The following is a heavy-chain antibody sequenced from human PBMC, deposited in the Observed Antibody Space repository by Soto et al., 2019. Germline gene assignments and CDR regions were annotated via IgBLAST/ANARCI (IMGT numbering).Heavy chain of an antibody. CDR1: GLPFGGFA. CDR2: VTSGGTT. CDR3: ATELRYLEWFTRPDY. Sequence: EAQLVESGGALVKPGGSLNLSGAASGLPFGGFARTGARQPPGKGLEGFSAVTSGGTTYYADSMGGRFTISRDNSKNTLYLQMNSLRAEDTAVYYCATELRYLEWFTRPDYWGQGTLVTVSS. D-gene: IGHD3-3*01. V-gene: IGHV3-23*04. J-gene: IGHJ4*02.